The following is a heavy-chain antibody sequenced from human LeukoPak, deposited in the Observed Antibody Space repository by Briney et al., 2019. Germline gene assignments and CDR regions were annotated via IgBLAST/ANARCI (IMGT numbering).Heavy chain of an antibody. V-gene: IGHV3-48*01. J-gene: IGHJ4*02. CDR2: ISNSGSAL. CDR3: ARPAPGTYSTFDY. Sequence: GGPLRLSCAASGFIFSSYTMNWVRQAPGKGLEWVSYISNSGSALNYADSVKGRFTISRDNAKNSLYLQMNSLRAEDTAVYYCARPAPGTYSTFDYWGPGTLVTVSS. CDR1: GFIFSSYT. D-gene: IGHD6-13*01.